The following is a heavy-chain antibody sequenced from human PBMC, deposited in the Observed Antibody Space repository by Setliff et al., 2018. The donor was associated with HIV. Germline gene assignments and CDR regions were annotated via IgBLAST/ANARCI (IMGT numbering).Heavy chain of an antibody. CDR2: IIPIFGTA. CDR1: GGTFSSYA. D-gene: IGHD1-26*01. J-gene: IGHJ4*02. CDR3: ARRQRKVGGGVALDY. Sequence: SVKVSCKASGGTFSSYAISGVRQAPGQGLEWMGGIIPIFGTANYAQKFQGRVTITADESTSTAYMELSSLRSEDTAVYYCARRQRKVGGGVALDYWGQGTLVTVSS. V-gene: IGHV1-69*13.